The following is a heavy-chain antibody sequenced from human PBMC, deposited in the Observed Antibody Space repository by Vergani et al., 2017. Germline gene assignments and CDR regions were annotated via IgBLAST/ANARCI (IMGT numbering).Heavy chain of an antibody. Sequence: VEAGGGLVQPGGSLRLSCTASGFTFQAFAFHWVRQVSGRGLEWVSGIDRNYGVKNGNSFEGRFSISRDNDMNSVYLQMNSLGVEDTAVYYCARGYPLPDFWGQGTLVTVSS. CDR3: ARGYPLPDF. V-gene: IGHV3-9*01. CDR2: IDRNYGVK. CDR1: GFTFQAFA. D-gene: IGHD2-2*01. J-gene: IGHJ4*02.